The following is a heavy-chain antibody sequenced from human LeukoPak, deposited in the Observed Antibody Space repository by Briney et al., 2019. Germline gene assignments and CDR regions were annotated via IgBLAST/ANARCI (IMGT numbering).Heavy chain of an antibody. D-gene: IGHD3-10*01. J-gene: IGHJ5*02. CDR3: ARGLRYYGSGSYYFRWFDP. V-gene: IGHV4-39*07. CDR1: GGSISSSSYY. CDR2: INHSGST. Sequence: PSETLSLTCTVSGGSISSSSYYWGWIRQPPGKGLEWIGEINHSGSTNYNPSLKSRVTISVDTSKNQFSLKLSSVTAADTAVYYCARGLRYYGSGSYYFRWFDPWGQGTLVTVSS.